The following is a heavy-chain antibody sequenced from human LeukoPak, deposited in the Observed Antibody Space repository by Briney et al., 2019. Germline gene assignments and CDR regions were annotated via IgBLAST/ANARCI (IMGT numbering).Heavy chain of an antibody. V-gene: IGHV4-38-2*01. Sequence: SETLSLTCAVSGYSISSGYYWGWIRQPPGKGLGWIGSIYHSGSTYYNPSLKSRITISVDTSKNQFSLKLSSVTAADTAVYYCARGSGWSEGVDYWGQGPLVTVSS. CDR2: IYHSGST. D-gene: IGHD6-19*01. CDR3: ARGSGWSEGVDY. CDR1: GYSISSGYY. J-gene: IGHJ4*02.